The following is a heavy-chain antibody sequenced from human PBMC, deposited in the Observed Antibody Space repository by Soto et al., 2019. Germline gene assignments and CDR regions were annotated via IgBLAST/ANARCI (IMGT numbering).Heavy chain of an antibody. Sequence: ASVQLTCQAYIYSTRRCGIRWVRQAPGQGIEWMGWISAYKGNTNYAQKLQGRVTMTTDTSTSTAYMELRSLRSDDTAVYYCASAYGPRTAGMEVWGQGTTV. CDR2: ISAYKGNT. J-gene: IGHJ6*02. CDR1: IYSTRRCG. D-gene: IGHD3-10*01. CDR3: ASAYGPRTAGMEV. V-gene: IGHV1-18*04.